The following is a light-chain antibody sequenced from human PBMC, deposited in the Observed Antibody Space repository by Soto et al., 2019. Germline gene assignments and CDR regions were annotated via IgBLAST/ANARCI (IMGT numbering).Light chain of an antibody. CDR1: QGIRND. CDR2: AAS. Sequence: AIQMTQSPSSLSASVGDRVTITCRASQGIRNDLGWYQQKPGKAPKLLIYAASSLQSGVPSRFSGSGSGTDFTLTISGLQPEDLTTYYCLQNYNYPLTLGGGTKVEIK. CDR3: LQNYNYPLT. V-gene: IGKV1-6*01. J-gene: IGKJ4*01.